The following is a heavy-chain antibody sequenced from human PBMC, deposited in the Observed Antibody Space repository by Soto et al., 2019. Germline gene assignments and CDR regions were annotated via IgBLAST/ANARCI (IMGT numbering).Heavy chain of an antibody. D-gene: IGHD3-22*01. CDR2: IYYSGST. J-gene: IGHJ6*02. Sequence: SETLSLTCTVSGGSISSGGYYWSWIRQHPGKGLEWIGYIYYSGSTYYNPSLKSRVTISVDTSKNQFSLKLSSVTAADTAVYYCARTSMTAYYYYGMDVWVPETLLVTVSS. V-gene: IGHV4-31*03. CDR1: GGSISSGGYY. CDR3: ARTSMTAYYYYGMDV.